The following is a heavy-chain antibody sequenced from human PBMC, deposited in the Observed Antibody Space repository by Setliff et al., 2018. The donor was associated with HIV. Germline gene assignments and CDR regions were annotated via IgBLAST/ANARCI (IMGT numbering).Heavy chain of an antibody. J-gene: IGHJ3*02. D-gene: IGHD3-22*01. Sequence: PSETLSLTCAVSGYSISSGYYWGWIRQPPGKGLEWIGSIYHSGSTYYNPSLKSRVTISVDTSKNQFSLKLSSVTAADTAVYYCARSTYYYDSSGYDAFDIWGQGTMVTVS. CDR1: GYSISSGYY. CDR3: ARSTYYYDSSGYDAFDI. CDR2: IYHSGST. V-gene: IGHV4-38-2*01.